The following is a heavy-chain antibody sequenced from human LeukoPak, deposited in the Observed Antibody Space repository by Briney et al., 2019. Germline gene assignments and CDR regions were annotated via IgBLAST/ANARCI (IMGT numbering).Heavy chain of an antibody. CDR2: IIPIVGTT. CDR1: GGTFSSYA. V-gene: IGHV1-69*06. D-gene: IGHD6-13*01. Sequence: GASVKVSCKASGGTFSSYASSWVRQAPGQGREWVGGIIPIVGTTNYAQKFQDRVKITADTSTSTAYMELRSLRSEDTAVYDCARVVGLTGYSSSWYSGYYYYMDVWGKGTTVTVSS. CDR3: ARVVGLTGYSSSWYSGYYYYMDV. J-gene: IGHJ6*03.